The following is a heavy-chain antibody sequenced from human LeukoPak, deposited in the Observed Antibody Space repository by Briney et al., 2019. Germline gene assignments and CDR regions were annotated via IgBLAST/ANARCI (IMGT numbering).Heavy chain of an antibody. CDR3: ARGGYSSSWYPPPWFDP. J-gene: IGHJ5*02. V-gene: IGHV3-21*01. CDR2: ISSSSSYI. D-gene: IGHD6-13*01. Sequence: PGGALRLSCAASGLTFSSYSMNWVRQAAGKGLEWVSSISSSSSYIYYADSVKGRFTISRDNAKNSLYLQMNSLRAEDTAVYYCARGGYSSSWYPPPWFDPWGQGTLVTVSS. CDR1: GLTFSSYS.